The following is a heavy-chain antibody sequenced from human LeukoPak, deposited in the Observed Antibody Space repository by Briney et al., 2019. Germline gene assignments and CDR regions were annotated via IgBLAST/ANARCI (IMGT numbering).Heavy chain of an antibody. CDR1: GYSFTSYW. Sequence: RGESLKISCKGSGYSFTSYWIGWVRQMPGKGLEWMGIIYPGDSDTRYSPSFQGQVTISADKSISTAYLQWSSLKASDTAMYYCARRGEGYCSSTSCPRAPYFDYWGQGTLVTVSS. CDR3: ARRGEGYCSSTSCPRAPYFDY. D-gene: IGHD2-2*01. J-gene: IGHJ4*02. CDR2: IYPGDSDT. V-gene: IGHV5-51*01.